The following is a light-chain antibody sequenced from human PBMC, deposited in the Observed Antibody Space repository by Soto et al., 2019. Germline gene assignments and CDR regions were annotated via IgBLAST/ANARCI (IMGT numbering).Light chain of an antibody. CDR3: SSYGGYNNVV. J-gene: IGLJ1*01. CDR1: SSDVGGYNY. V-gene: IGLV2-8*01. Sequence: QSALTQPPSASGSPGQSVTISCTGTSSDVGGYNYVSWFQQHPGKAPNLIIHEVNQRPSGVPDRFSGSKSGNTASLTVSGLQAEDEGTYYCSSYGGYNNVVFGTGTKVTVL. CDR2: EVN.